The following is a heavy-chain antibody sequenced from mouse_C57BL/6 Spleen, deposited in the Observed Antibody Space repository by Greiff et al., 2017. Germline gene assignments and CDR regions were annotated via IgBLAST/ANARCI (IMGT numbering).Heavy chain of an antibody. V-gene: IGHV1-82*01. CDR3: ARSGYSNFTTTYYFDY. D-gene: IGHD2-5*01. J-gene: IGHJ2*01. CDR2: IYPGDGDT. Sequence: QVQLQQSGPELVKPGASVKISCKASGYAFSRSWMNWVKQRPGKGLEWIGRIYPGDGDTNYNGKFKGKATLTADKSSSTAYMQLSSLTSEDSAVYFCARSGYSNFTTTYYFDYWGQGTTLTVSS. CDR1: GYAFSRSW.